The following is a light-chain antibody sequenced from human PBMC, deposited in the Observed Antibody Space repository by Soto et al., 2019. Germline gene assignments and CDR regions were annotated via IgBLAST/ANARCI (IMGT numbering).Light chain of an antibody. Sequence: DIQMTQSPSSLSASVGDRVTITCRASQNINTYLNWYQQKPGKAPKLLMYIATTLQSGVPSRFSGSRSGTDFTLTISRLQPEDFATYYCQQSYSSPPTFGQGTKVEVK. CDR1: QNINTY. CDR3: QQSYSSPPT. V-gene: IGKV1-39*01. CDR2: IAT. J-gene: IGKJ1*01.